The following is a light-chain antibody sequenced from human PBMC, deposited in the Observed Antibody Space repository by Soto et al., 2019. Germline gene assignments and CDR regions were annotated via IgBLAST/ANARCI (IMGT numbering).Light chain of an antibody. Sequence: QPVLTQPPSASGTPGQRVTISCSGSRSNIGSNYVYWYQQLPGTAPKLPIYRNNQRPSGVPDRFSGSKSGTSASLAISGLRYEDEADYYCAAWDDSLSDLVFGGGTKVTVL. CDR2: RNN. CDR3: AAWDDSLSDLV. V-gene: IGLV1-47*01. J-gene: IGLJ2*01. CDR1: RSNIGSNY.